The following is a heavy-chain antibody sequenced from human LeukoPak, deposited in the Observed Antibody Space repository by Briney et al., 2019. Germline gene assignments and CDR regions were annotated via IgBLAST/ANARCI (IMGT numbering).Heavy chain of an antibody. CDR3: ARHDYDFRRGGIVVVTAIDY. CDR2: IYYSGST. D-gene: IGHD2-21*02. J-gene: IGHJ4*02. Sequence: PSETLSLTCTVSGGSISSYYWSWIRQPPGKGLEWIGYIYYSGSTNYNPSLKSRVTISVDTSKNQFSLKLSSVTAADTAVYYCARHDYDFRRGGIVVVTAIDYWGQGTLVTVSS. CDR1: GGSISSYY. V-gene: IGHV4-59*08.